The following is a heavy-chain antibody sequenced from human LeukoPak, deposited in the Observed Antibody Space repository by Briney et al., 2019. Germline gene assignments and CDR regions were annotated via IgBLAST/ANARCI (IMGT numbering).Heavy chain of an antibody. Sequence: SETLSLTCTVSGGSISSYYWSWIRQPPGKGLEWIGYIYYSGSTNYNPPLKSRVTISVDTSKNQFSLKLSSVTAADTAVYYCARQPIQLWSYFDYWGQGTLVTVSS. J-gene: IGHJ4*02. D-gene: IGHD5-18*01. CDR3: ARQPIQLWSYFDY. CDR1: GGSISSYY. CDR2: IYYSGST. V-gene: IGHV4-59*08.